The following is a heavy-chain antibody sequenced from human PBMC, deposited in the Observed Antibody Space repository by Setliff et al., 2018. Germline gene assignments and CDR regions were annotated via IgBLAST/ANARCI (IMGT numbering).Heavy chain of an antibody. D-gene: IGHD3-22*01. CDR3: ARAHTWSLPNDNSGYPGWFDP. Sequence: SETLSLTCAVSGFSISSGYYWGWIRQPPGKGLEWIVNIHHSGKAYYNPSLKSRVTMSVHTSKNHVSLKLSSVTAADTAVYYCARAHTWSLPNDNSGYPGWFDPWGQGTLVTVSS. J-gene: IGHJ5*02. V-gene: IGHV4-38-2*01. CDR2: IHHSGKA. CDR1: GFSISSGYY.